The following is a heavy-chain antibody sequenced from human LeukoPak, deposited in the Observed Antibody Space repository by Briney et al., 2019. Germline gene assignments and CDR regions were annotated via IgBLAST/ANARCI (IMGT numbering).Heavy chain of an antibody. Sequence: GGSLRLSCAASGFTFSSYEMNWVRQAPGKGLEWVSYISSSGSTIYYADSVKGRFNISRDNAKTSLYLQMSSLRPEDTAVYYCARVTVAGGRAFDIWGQGTMVTVSS. V-gene: IGHV3-48*03. CDR2: ISSSGSTI. D-gene: IGHD6-13*01. CDR1: GFTFSSYE. CDR3: ARVTVAGGRAFDI. J-gene: IGHJ3*02.